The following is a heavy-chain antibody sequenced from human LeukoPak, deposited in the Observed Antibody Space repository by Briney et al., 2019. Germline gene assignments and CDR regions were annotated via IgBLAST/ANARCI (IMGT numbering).Heavy chain of an antibody. D-gene: IGHD6-13*01. CDR2: INPNSGGT. J-gene: IGHJ3*02. CDR1: GYIFTGYY. Sequence: GASVKVSCKASGYIFTGYYMHWVRQAPGQGLEWMGWINPNSGGTKYAQKFQGRVTMTRDRSISTAYMELSSLRSDDTAVYYCARESDSSPDAFDIWGQGTRVTVSS. CDR3: ARESDSSPDAFDI. V-gene: IGHV1-2*02.